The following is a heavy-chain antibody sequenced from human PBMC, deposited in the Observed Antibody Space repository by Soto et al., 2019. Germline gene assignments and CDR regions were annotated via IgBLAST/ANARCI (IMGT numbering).Heavy chain of an antibody. Sequence: EVQLVESGGGLVQPGGSLRLSCAASGFTVSSNYMSWVRQAPGKGLEWVSVIYSGGSTYYADSVKGRFTISRHNSKNTLYLQMNSPRAEDTAVYYCARDCTNGVCYIGGDYWGQGTLVTVS. J-gene: IGHJ4*02. CDR3: ARDCTNGVCYIGGDY. V-gene: IGHV3-53*04. D-gene: IGHD2-8*01. CDR1: GFTVSSNY. CDR2: IYSGGST.